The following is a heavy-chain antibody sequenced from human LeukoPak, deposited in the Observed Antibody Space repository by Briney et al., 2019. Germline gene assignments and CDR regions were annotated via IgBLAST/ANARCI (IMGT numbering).Heavy chain of an antibody. CDR1: GFIVSSNY. Sequence: GGSLRLSSAASGFIVSSNYMTWVRQAPGEGLEWVSGIYSAGGTSYADSVKGRFAISRDNSKNTLYLQMNSLRAGDTAVYYCPTLSSRTGPVGWGQGTLVTVSS. V-gene: IGHV3-53*01. J-gene: IGHJ4*02. D-gene: IGHD1-26*01. CDR2: IYSAGGT. CDR3: PTLSSRTGPVG.